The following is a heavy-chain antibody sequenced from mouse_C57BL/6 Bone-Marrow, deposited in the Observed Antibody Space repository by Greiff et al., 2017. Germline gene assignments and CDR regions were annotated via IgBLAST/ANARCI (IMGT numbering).Heavy chain of an antibody. J-gene: IGHJ2*01. CDR3: ARWVYYYGDFDY. Sequence: VQLQQPGAELVNPGASVKMSCKASGYTFTSYWITWVKQRPGQGLEWIGDIYPGSGSTNYNEKFKSKATLTVDTSSSTAYMQLSSLTSEDSAVYYCARWVYYYGDFDYWGQGTTLTVSS. CDR1: GYTFTSYW. CDR2: IYPGSGST. V-gene: IGHV1-55*01. D-gene: IGHD1-1*01.